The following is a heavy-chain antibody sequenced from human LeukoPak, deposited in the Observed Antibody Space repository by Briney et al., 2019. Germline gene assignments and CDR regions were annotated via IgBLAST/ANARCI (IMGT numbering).Heavy chain of an antibody. CDR1: GFTFSSHW. V-gene: IGHV3-74*01. Sequence: PGGSLRLSCAASGFTFSSHWMHWVRQAPGKGLVWVSRINGDGTNTPYVDSVKGRFTISRDNVKNTLYLQMNSLRAEDTAVYYCAIGCYYDSSGYCGFDYWGQGTLVTVSS. CDR2: INGDGTNT. J-gene: IGHJ4*02. CDR3: AIGCYYDSSGYCGFDY. D-gene: IGHD3-22*01.